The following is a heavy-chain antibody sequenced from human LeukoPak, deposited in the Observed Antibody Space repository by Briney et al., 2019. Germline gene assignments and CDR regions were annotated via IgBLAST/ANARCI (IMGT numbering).Heavy chain of an antibody. V-gene: IGHV4-59*08. CDR1: GVSISNYY. D-gene: IGHD3-10*01. CDR3: ARLSYGSGSHYNSYFDF. J-gene: IGHJ4*02. CDR2: IDYSGST. Sequence: PSETLSLTCTVSGVSISNYYWSWIRQPPGKGLEWIGYIDYSGSTKNPSLKSRVTISVDASKNQFSLNLSSVTAADTAVYYCARLSYGSGSHYNSYFDFWGQGTLVTVSA.